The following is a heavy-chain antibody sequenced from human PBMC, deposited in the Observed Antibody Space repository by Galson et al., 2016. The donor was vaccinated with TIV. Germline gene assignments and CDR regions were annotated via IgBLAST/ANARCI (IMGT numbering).Heavy chain of an antibody. CDR3: ASDRNTAFDTYHQYYGMDV. CDR1: GGTFSSYV. CDR2: IIPLFRTT. Sequence: SVKVSCKASGGTFSSYVFNWVRLAPGQGLEWMGGIIPLFRTTNYAPKFQGRVTITADESTNTAYMALNSLKYGDTAVYYCASDRNTAFDTYHQYYGMDVWGQGTTVTVSS. V-gene: IGHV1-69*13. J-gene: IGHJ6*02. D-gene: IGHD5-18*01.